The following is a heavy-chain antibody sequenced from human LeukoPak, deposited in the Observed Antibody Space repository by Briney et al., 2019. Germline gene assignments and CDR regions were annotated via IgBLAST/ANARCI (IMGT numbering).Heavy chain of an antibody. J-gene: IGHJ4*02. CDR1: GFTFTNAW. Sequence: GGSLRLSCAASGFTFTNAWMDWARQAPGKGLEWVCRIKSNPDGGRADYAATVKGRFIISRDESINTLYLHMNTLSTEDTAVYYCVTVYDHFARWGQGTLVTVSS. V-gene: IGHV3-15*01. CDR2: IKSNPDGGRA. CDR3: VTVYDHFAR. D-gene: IGHD5/OR15-5a*01.